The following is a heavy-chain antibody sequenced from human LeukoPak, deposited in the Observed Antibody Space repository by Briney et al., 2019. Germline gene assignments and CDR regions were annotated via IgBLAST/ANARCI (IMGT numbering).Heavy chain of an antibody. CDR1: GFTFSSYA. CDR3: ASFPIVVVVAAESVSY. CDR2: ISYDGSNK. V-gene: IGHV3-30*04. D-gene: IGHD2-15*01. Sequence: PGGSLRLSCAASGFTFSSYAMHWVRQAPGKGLEWVAVISYDGSNKYYADSVKGRFTISRDNSKNTLYLQMNSLRAEDTAVYYCASFPIVVVVAAESVSYWGQGTLVTVSS. J-gene: IGHJ4*02.